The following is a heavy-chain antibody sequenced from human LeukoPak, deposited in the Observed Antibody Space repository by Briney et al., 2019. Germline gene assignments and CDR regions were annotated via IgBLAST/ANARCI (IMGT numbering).Heavy chain of an antibody. CDR2: IKQDGSEK. CDR3: ARAVFWSGYYVLDY. D-gene: IGHD3-3*01. CDR1: GFTFSSYW. V-gene: IGHV3-7*01. Sequence: TGGSLRLSCAASGFTFSSYWMSWVRQAPGKGLEWVANIKQDGSEKYYVDSVKGRFTISRDNAKNSLYLQMNSLRAEDTAVYYCARAVFWSGYYVLDYWGQGTLVTVSS. J-gene: IGHJ4*02.